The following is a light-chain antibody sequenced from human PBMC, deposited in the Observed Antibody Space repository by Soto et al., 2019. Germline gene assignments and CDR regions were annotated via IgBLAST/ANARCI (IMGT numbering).Light chain of an antibody. CDR1: KLGDKY. J-gene: IGLJ2*01. CDR3: QAWDSSSVV. Sequence: ELTQPPSVSVSPGQTASITCSGDKLGDKYACWYQQKPGQSPVLVIYQDSKRPSGIPERFSGSNSGNTATLTISGTQAMDEADYYCQAWDSSSVVFGGGTKLTVL. CDR2: QDS. V-gene: IGLV3-1*01.